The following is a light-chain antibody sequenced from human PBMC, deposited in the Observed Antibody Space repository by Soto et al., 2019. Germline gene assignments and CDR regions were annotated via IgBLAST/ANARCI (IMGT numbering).Light chain of an antibody. J-gene: IGKJ1*01. V-gene: IGKV1-27*01. CDR2: AAS. Sequence: DLRMTQSPSSLTASVGDRVTITCRASQGINSFLAWYQQKPGKVPKLLIYAASTLQSGVPSRFRGSGSGTDFSLTISNLQPEDVATYYCQKYNRAPRSFGQGTKVQSK. CDR1: QGINSF. CDR3: QKYNRAPRS.